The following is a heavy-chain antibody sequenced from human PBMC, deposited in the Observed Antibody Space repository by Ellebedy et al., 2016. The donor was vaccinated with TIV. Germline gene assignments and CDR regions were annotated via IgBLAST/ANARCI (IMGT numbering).Heavy chain of an antibody. D-gene: IGHD3-16*01. CDR2: INQDGGEK. CDR3: VTWGQSYGR. V-gene: IGHV3-7*03. J-gene: IGHJ4*02. Sequence: GESLKISCAASGFTFSRHWMSWVRQGPGKGLEWVANINQDGGEKNYVDSVKGRFTISRDNAKRSLFLQMNSLRVDDTAVYYCVTWGQSYGRWGQGSLVTISS. CDR1: GFTFSRHW.